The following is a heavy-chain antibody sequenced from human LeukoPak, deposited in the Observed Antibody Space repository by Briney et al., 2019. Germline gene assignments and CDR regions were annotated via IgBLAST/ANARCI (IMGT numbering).Heavy chain of an antibody. D-gene: IGHD3-10*01. J-gene: IGHJ6*02. CDR3: AKDKYYYGSGSFYNGMDV. V-gene: IGHV3-53*04. Sequence: GGSLRLSCAASGFTVSDNYMSWVRQAPGKGLEWVSVIYSGGSIYYTDSVKGRFTISRHNSKNTLYLQMNSLRAEDTAVYYCAKDKYYYGSGSFYNGMDVWGQGTTVTVSS. CDR1: GFTVSDNY. CDR2: IYSGGSI.